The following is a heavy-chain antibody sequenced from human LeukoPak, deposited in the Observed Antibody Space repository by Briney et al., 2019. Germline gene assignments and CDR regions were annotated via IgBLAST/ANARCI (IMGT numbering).Heavy chain of an antibody. Sequence: ASVKVSCKASGYTFTSYDINWVRQATGQGLEWMGWMNPNSGNTGYAQKFQGRVTMTRNTSISIAYMELSSLRSEGTAVYYCARGLLWFGELAGDWFDPWGQGTLVTVSS. CDR3: ARGLLWFGELAGDWFDP. J-gene: IGHJ5*02. V-gene: IGHV1-8*01. CDR2: MNPNSGNT. D-gene: IGHD3-10*01. CDR1: GYTFTSYD.